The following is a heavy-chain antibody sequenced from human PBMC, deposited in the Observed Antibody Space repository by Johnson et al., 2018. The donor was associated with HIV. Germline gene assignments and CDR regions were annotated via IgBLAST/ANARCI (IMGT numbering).Heavy chain of an antibody. V-gene: IGHV3-30*18. J-gene: IGHJ3*02. CDR2: ISYDGSNK. Sequence: QVQLVESGGGLVQPGGSLRLSCAASGFTFSSYAMSWVRQAPGKGLEWVAVISYDGSNKFYADSVKGRFTISRDKSKKTLYLQMNSLRLEDTAVYYCAKCIWGSSLIDVFDIWGQGTMVAVSS. D-gene: IGHD3-16*01. CDR3: AKCIWGSSLIDVFDI. CDR1: GFTFSSYA.